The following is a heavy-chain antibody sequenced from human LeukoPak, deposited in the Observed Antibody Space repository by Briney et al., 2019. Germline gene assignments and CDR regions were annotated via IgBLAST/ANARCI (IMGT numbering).Heavy chain of an antibody. D-gene: IGHD3-3*01. CDR3: ARGDFWSGPPADY. V-gene: IGHV4-59*01. Sequence: PSETLSLTCTVSGGSISSYYWSWIRQPPGKGLEWIGYIYYSGSTNYNPSLKSRVTISVDTSKNQFSLKLSSVTAADTAVYYCARGDFWSGPPADYWGQGTLVTVSS. J-gene: IGHJ4*02. CDR2: IYYSGST. CDR1: GGSISSYY.